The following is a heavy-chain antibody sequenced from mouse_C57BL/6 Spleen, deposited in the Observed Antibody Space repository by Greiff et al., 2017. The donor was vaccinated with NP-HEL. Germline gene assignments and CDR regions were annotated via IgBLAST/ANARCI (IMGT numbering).Heavy chain of an antibody. V-gene: IGHV1-26*01. Sequence: VQLQQSGPELVKPGASVKISCKASGYTFTDYYMNWVKQSHGKSLEWIGDINPNNGGTSYNQKFKGKATLTVDKSSSTAYMELRSLTSEDSAVYYCANWARGFAYWGQGTLVTVSA. CDR2: INPNNGGT. CDR3: ANWARGFAY. CDR1: GYTFTDYY. J-gene: IGHJ3*01. D-gene: IGHD4-1*01.